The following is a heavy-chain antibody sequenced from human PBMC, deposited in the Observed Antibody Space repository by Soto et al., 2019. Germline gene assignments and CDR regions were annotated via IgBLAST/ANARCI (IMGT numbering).Heavy chain of an antibody. J-gene: IGHJ4*02. V-gene: IGHV3-33*06. D-gene: IGHD2-15*01. CDR3: AKVGYTNTWHVDS. Sequence: GKGLEWVAIIWYDGSNKYYADSVKGRFTISRDNSKSTLYLQMNSLRAEDTAVYYCAKVGYTNTWHVDSWGQGTLVTVSS. CDR2: IWYDGSNK.